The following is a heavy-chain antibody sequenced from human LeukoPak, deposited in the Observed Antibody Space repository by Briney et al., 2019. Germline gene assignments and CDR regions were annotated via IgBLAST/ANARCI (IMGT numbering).Heavy chain of an antibody. D-gene: IGHD5-24*01. CDR3: ARDRRGYNSGGDY. CDR1: GFTFSSYA. CDR2: ISYDGSNK. Sequence: GGSLRLSCAASGFTFSSYAMHWVRQAPGKGLEWVAVISYDGSNKYYADSVKGRFTISRDNSKNTLYLQMNGLRAEDTAVYYCARDRRGYNSGGDYWGQGTLVTVSS. V-gene: IGHV3-30-3*01. J-gene: IGHJ4*02.